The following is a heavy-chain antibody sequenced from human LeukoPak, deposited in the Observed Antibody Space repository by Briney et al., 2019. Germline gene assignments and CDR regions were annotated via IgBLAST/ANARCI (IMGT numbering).Heavy chain of an antibody. D-gene: IGHD3-3*01. J-gene: IGHJ6*02. CDR2: ISSSSSTI. CDR1: GFTFSSYS. V-gene: IGHV3-48*01. CDR3: AREISYDFWSGPYGMDV. Sequence: GGSLRLSCAASGFTFSSYSMNWVRQAPGKGLEWVSYISSSSSTIYYADSVKGRFTISRDNAKNSLYLQMNSLRAEDTAVYYCAREISYDFWSGPYGMDVWGQGTTVTVSS.